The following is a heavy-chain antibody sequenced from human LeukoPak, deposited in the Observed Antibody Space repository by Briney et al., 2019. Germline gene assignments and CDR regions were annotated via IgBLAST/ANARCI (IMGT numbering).Heavy chain of an antibody. V-gene: IGHV3-23*01. CDR2: ITGRT. CDR1: GFTFSSYA. D-gene: IGHD6-13*01. Sequence: GGSLRVSCAASGFTFSSYAMSWVRQAPGKGLEWVSTITGRTYYADSVKGRFTVSRDNSKNILYLQMSSLRADDTAVYYCAKAFRDYDSISYSAFDIWGQETKVTVSS. CDR3: AKAFRDYDSISYSAFDI. J-gene: IGHJ3*02.